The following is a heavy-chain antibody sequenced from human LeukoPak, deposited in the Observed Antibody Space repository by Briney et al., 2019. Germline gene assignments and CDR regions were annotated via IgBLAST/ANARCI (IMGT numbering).Heavy chain of an antibody. D-gene: IGHD3-22*01. V-gene: IGHV3-11*04. CDR2: ISSSGSTI. CDR1: GFTFSDYY. CDR3: ASLGHYYDSSGYYSEADY. Sequence: GGSLRLSCAASGFTFSDYYMSWIRQAPGKGLEWVSYISSSGSTIYYADSVKGRFTISRDNAKNSLYLQMNSLRAEDTAVYYCASLGHYYDSSGYYSEADYWGQGTLVTVSS. J-gene: IGHJ4*02.